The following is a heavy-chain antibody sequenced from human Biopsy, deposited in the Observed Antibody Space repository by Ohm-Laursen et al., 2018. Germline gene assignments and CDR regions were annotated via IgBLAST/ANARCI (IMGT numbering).Heavy chain of an antibody. CDR3: ARDYYPYVDYLKDVPLCDS. CDR2: INTYSGNT. V-gene: IGHV1-18*01. CDR1: GYTFTTYG. Sequence: SVKVSCKASGYTFTTYGISWVRQAPGQGLEWMGWINTYSGNTNYGKKFHDRVIVTLDTSTSTAYLEHRSLRSDDTAVYYCARDYYPYVDYLKDVPLCDSWGQGTLVTVSS. D-gene: IGHD4-17*01. J-gene: IGHJ4*02.